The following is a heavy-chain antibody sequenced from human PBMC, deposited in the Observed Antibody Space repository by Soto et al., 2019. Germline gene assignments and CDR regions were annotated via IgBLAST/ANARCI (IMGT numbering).Heavy chain of an antibody. D-gene: IGHD5-18*01. V-gene: IGHV4-61*01. CDR3: ARGYSRSYYFDY. CDR2: IYYSGSI. J-gene: IGHJ4*02. Sequence: QVQLQESGPGLVKPSETLSLTCTVSGGSVSSGSYYWSWIRQPPGKGLEWIGYIYYSGSINYNPSLKSRVTISVDTSKNQFSLKLSSVTAADTAVYYCARGYSRSYYFDYWGQGTLVTVSS. CDR1: GGSVSSGSYY.